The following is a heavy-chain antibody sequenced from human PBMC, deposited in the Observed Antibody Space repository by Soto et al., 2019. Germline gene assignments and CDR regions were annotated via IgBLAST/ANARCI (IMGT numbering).Heavy chain of an antibody. Sequence: GGSLRLSCAASGFTFSSYAMHWVRQAPGKGLEWVAVISYDGSNKYYADSVKGRFTISRDNSKNTLYLQMNSLRAEDTAVYYWARDAYWYFDLWGRGTLVTVSS. V-gene: IGHV3-30-3*01. CDR3: ARDAYWYFDL. CDR1: GFTFSSYA. CDR2: ISYDGSNK. J-gene: IGHJ2*01.